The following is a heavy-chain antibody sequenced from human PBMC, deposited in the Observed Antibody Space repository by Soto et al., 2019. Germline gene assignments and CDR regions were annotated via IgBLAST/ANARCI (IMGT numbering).Heavy chain of an antibody. CDR1: GGSLVRYY. CDR2: VFYTGRA. J-gene: IGHJ6*02. D-gene: IGHD4-4*01. CDR3: ARDGDGRMTTTPYYYNGMDG. Sequence: TPSPTCTVSGGSLVRYYWSWIRQPTGKGLDWIGYVFYTGRANYNASLKSRVSISLDTSNYQFSLKLSSVTAADTAVYYCARDGDGRMTTTPYYYNGMDGWGPGTTVTVS. V-gene: IGHV4-59*01.